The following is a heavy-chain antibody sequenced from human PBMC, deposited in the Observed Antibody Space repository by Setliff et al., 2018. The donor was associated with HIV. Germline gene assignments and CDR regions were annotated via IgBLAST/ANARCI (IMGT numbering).Heavy chain of an antibody. V-gene: IGHV4-61*02. CDR1: GGSISSGSYY. CDR3: ARDLADGSGSHNWFDP. D-gene: IGHD3-10*01. CDR2: IYTSGST. Sequence: SETLSLTCTVSGGSISSGSYYWNWIRQPAGKGLEWIGRIYTSGSTNYNPSLKSRVTISVDTSRNQFSLKLSSVTAADTAVYYCARDLADGSGSHNWFDPWGQRTLVTVS. J-gene: IGHJ5*02.